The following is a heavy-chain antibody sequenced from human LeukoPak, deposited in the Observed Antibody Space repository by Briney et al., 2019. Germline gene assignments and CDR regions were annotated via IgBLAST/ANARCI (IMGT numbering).Heavy chain of an antibody. CDR2: IYYSGST. CDR1: GGSISSSSYY. Sequence: SETLSLTCTVSGGSISSSSYYWGWIRQPPGKGLEWIGSIYYSGSTYYNPSLKSRVTISVDTSKNQFSLKLSSVTAADTAVYYCARAAWNPGIAVSWGQGTLVTVSS. V-gene: IGHV4-39*07. CDR3: ARAAWNPGIAVS. J-gene: IGHJ4*02. D-gene: IGHD6-19*01.